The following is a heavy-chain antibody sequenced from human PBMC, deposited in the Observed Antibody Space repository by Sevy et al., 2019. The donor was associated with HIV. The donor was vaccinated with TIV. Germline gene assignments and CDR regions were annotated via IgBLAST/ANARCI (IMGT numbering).Heavy chain of an antibody. J-gene: IGHJ6*02. CDR3: ARLTTQPTSDLYGMDV. CDR1: GYIFTDYY. Sequence: ASVKVSCKASGYIFTDYYIHWVRQAPGQGLEWMAWINSDSGVTNYAQRFQGEVTVTRDTSLSTAYLELSRLKSNDTAILYCARLTTQPTSDLYGMDVWGQGTRVTVSS. CDR2: INSDSGVT. V-gene: IGHV1-2*02. D-gene: IGHD4-4*01.